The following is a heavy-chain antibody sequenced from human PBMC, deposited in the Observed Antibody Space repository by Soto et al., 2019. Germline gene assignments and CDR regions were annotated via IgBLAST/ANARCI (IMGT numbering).Heavy chain of an antibody. Sequence: QVQLQESGPGLVKPSQTLSLTCTVSGGSVSSGVYFWSWIRQPPGKGLEWIGYIHHPGSTHYNPSLKSRVTISVDTSKNEFSLKLNSVTAADTAVYYCAREGDAFGAPFDYWGQGTLVTVSS. V-gene: IGHV4-30-4*01. D-gene: IGHD3-10*01. J-gene: IGHJ4*02. CDR2: IHHPGST. CDR3: AREGDAFGAPFDY. CDR1: GGSVSSGVYF.